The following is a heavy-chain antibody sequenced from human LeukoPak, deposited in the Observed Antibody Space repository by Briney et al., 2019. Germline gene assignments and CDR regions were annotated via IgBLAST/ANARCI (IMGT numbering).Heavy chain of an antibody. Sequence: PSETLSLTCTVSGASITSSGYSWGWIRRPPGKGLEWIGSIFYSGSTNYNPSLKSRVTISVDTSKNQFSLKLSSVTAADTAVYYCARGGGTPWGQGTLVTVSS. CDR2: IFYSGST. V-gene: IGHV4-39*07. CDR1: GASITSSGYS. J-gene: IGHJ5*02. D-gene: IGHD3-16*01. CDR3: ARGGGTP.